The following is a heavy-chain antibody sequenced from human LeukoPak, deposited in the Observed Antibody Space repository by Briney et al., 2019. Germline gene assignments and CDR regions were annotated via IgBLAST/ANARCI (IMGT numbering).Heavy chain of an antibody. D-gene: IGHD1-7*01. CDR1: GFTFSSYW. J-gene: IGHJ4*02. CDR3: ARDRNYSGRYFDY. Sequence: GGSLRLSCAASGFTFSSYWMSWVRQAPGKGLEWVANIKQDGSEKYYVDSVKGRFTISRDNAKNTLYLQMNSLRAEDTAVYYCARDRNYSGRYFDYWGQGTLVTVSS. V-gene: IGHV3-7*01. CDR2: IKQDGSEK.